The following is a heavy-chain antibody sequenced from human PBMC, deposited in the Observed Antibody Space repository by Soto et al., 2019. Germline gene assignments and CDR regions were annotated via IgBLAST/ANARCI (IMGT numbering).Heavy chain of an antibody. CDR1: GFTFSSYA. Sequence: EVQLLESGGGLVQPGGSLRLSCAASGFTFSSYAMSWVRQAPGKGLEWVSAISGSGGSTYYADSVKGRFTISRDNSKNTLYLQMNSLRAEDTAVYYCAKDIVVVPAAIFGVAFDIWGQGTMVTVSS. CDR2: ISGSGGST. CDR3: AKDIVVVPAAIFGVAFDI. V-gene: IGHV3-23*01. J-gene: IGHJ3*02. D-gene: IGHD2-2*01.